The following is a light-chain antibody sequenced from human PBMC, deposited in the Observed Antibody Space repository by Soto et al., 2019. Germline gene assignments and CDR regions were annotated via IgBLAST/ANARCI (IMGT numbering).Light chain of an antibody. CDR2: AAS. CDR3: QQANTFPFT. J-gene: IGKJ3*01. CDR1: QAISGW. Sequence: DIQITQSPSSVSASVGDRVTITCRASQAISGWLAWYQQKPGKAPNLLIYAASHLHSGVPSRFSGSGSGTDFTLTISSLQPEDFATYFCQQANTFPFTFGPGTKVDIK. V-gene: IGKV1-12*01.